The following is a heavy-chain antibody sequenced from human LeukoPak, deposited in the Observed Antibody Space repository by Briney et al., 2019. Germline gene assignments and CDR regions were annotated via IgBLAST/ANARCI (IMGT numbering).Heavy chain of an antibody. V-gene: IGHV4-59*08. CDR3: ARHGGFASPLGY. D-gene: IGHD3-16*01. Sequence: SETLSLTCTVSGGSINSYYWSWIRQPPGKGLEWIGYISYSGSTSYNPSLKSRVTISVDTSKNQFSLKLTSVTAADTAVYYCARHGGFASPLGYWGRGTLVTVSS. J-gene: IGHJ4*02. CDR2: ISYSGST. CDR1: GGSINSYY.